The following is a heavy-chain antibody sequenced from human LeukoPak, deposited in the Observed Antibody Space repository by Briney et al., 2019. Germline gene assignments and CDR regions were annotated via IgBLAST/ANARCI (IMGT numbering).Heavy chain of an antibody. Sequence: SETLSLTCTVSGGSISSGDYYWSWIRQPPGKGLEWIGYIYYSGSTYYNPSLKSRVTISVDTSKNQFSLKLSSVTAADTAVYYCARVPGNTNWFDPWGQGTLVTVSS. D-gene: IGHD2/OR15-2a*01. J-gene: IGHJ5*02. V-gene: IGHV4-30-4*01. CDR3: ARVPGNTNWFDP. CDR1: GGSISSGDYY. CDR2: IYYSGST.